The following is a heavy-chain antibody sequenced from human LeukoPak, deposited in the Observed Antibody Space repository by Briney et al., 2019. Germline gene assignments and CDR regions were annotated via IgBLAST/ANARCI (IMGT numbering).Heavy chain of an antibody. V-gene: IGHV4-4*02. Sequence: MSSGTLSLTCGVSGVSITNTNYWTWVRQPPGKGLEWIGEVNLQGSTNYNPSLMGRVAIAVDTSENHISLQLTSVTAADTAVYYCAREGGPYRPLDYSGQGTLVTVSS. CDR2: VNLQGST. CDR1: GVSITNTNY. J-gene: IGHJ4*02. CDR3: AREGGPYRPLDY.